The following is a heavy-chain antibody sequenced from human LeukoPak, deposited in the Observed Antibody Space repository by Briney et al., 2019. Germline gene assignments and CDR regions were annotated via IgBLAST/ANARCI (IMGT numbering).Heavy chain of an antibody. CDR2: IDWDDDK. CDR1: GFSLSTSGMC. D-gene: IGHD1-26*01. Sequence: SGPALVKPTQTLTLTCTFSGFSLSTSGMCVSWIRQPPGKALEWLALIDWDDDKYYSTSLKTRLTISKDTSKNQVVLTMTNMDPVDTATYYCARIRWGSGSYYRDYYYGMDVWGQGTTVTVSS. CDR3: ARIRWGSGSYYRDYYYGMDV. J-gene: IGHJ6*02. V-gene: IGHV2-70*01.